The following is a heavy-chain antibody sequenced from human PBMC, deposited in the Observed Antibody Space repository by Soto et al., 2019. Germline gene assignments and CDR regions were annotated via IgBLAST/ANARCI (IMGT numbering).Heavy chain of an antibody. CDR2: IFWDDDK. V-gene: IGHV2-5*02. CDR3: AYQRLQGATYFDL. D-gene: IGHD1-1*01. Sequence: QITLEESGPTLVKPTQTLTLTCTFSGFSLTTTGVGVGWIRQAPGKALDYLAIIFWDDDKYYSPPLKSRVAITTDASKNQVVLLMTNMDSVDAGTYYCAYQRLQGATYFDLWGRGTPVTVSS. CDR1: GFSLTTTGVG. J-gene: IGHJ2*01.